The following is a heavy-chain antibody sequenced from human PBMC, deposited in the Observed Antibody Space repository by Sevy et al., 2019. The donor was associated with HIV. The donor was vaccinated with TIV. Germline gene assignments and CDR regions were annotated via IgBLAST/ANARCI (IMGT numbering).Heavy chain of an antibody. V-gene: IGHV4-61*02. CDR2: IYTSGST. Sequence: SETLSLTCTVSDGSISSGSCYWSWIRQPAGKGLEWIGRIYTSGSTNYNPSLKSRVTISVDTSKNQFSLKLSSVTAADTAVYYCARESGDCSSTSCYEGVFDYWGQGTLVTVSS. CDR1: DGSISSGSCY. D-gene: IGHD2-2*01. CDR3: ARESGDCSSTSCYEGVFDY. J-gene: IGHJ4*02.